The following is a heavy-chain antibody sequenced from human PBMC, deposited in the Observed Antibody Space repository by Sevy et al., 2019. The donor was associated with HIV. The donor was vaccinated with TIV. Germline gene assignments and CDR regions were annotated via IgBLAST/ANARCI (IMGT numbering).Heavy chain of an antibody. CDR3: ARDHVKDGKGGDYYYHAMDV. Sequence: GGSLRLSCTASGFTLSDYYMSWIRQAPGKGLQWISYISGSDDSGGDDTIYYAHSVKGRFTISRDNAKNSLYLQMGSLRADETAVYDCARDHVKDGKGGDYYYHAMDVWGRGTTVTVSS. J-gene: IGHJ6*02. CDR1: GFTLSDYY. D-gene: IGHD3-16*01. V-gene: IGHV3-11*01. CDR2: ISGSDDSGGDDTI.